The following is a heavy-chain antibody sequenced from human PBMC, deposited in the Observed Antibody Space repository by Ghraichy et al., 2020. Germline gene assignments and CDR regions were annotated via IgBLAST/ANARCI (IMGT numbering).Heavy chain of an antibody. V-gene: IGHV4-4*07. J-gene: IGHJ4*02. CDR1: GGSISSYY. CDR2: IYTSGST. D-gene: IGHD3-22*01. Sequence: SETLSLTCTVSGGSISSYYWSWIRQPAGKGLEWIGRIYTSGSTYYNPSLKSRVTISVDTSKNQFSLKLSSVTAADTAVYYCAGQNTMIVRFEDYWGQGTLVTVSS. CDR3: AGQNTMIVRFEDY.